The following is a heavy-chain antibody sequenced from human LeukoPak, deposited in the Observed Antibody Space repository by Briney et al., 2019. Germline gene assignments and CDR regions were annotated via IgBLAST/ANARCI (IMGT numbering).Heavy chain of an antibody. Sequence: SETLSLTCAVYGGSFSGYYWSWIRQPPGKGLEWIGEINHSGSTNYNPSLKSRVTISVDTSKNQFSLKLSSATAADTAVYYCARHLLTGGYDYGIDYWGQGTLVTVSS. CDR2: INHSGST. CDR1: GGSFSGYY. CDR3: ARHLLTGGYDYGIDY. J-gene: IGHJ4*02. D-gene: IGHD5-12*01. V-gene: IGHV4-34*01.